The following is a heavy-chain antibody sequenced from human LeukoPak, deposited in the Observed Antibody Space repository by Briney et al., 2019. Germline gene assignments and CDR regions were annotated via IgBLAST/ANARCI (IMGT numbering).Heavy chain of an antibody. Sequence: ASVKVSCKTTGYSFTSYYIHWVRQAPGQGLEWMGIINPSGGDTTYAQKFQGRVTMTRNTSISTAYMELSSLRSEDTAVYYCATTEVGYSGYDGYWGQGTLVTVSS. CDR3: ATTEVGYSGYDGY. CDR1: GYSFTSYY. J-gene: IGHJ4*02. V-gene: IGHV1-46*01. CDR2: INPSGGDT. D-gene: IGHD5-12*01.